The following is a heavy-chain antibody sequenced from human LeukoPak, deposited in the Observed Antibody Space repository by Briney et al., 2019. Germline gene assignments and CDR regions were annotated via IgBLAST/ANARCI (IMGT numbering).Heavy chain of an antibody. Sequence: GGSLRLSCAASGFTFSSYEMHWVRQAPGKGLEYVSAISSNGDSTYYANFVKGRFIISRDNSKNTLHLQMGSLRPEDMAVYYCARDRPGDVWGEGTTVTVSS. CDR3: ARDRPGDV. CDR2: ISSNGDST. CDR1: GFTFSSYE. V-gene: IGHV3-64*01. J-gene: IGHJ6*04.